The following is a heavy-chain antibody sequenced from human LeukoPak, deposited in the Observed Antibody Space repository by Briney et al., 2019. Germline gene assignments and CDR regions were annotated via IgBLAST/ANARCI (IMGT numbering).Heavy chain of an antibody. CDR3: AREACSSTSCLFDY. Sequence: PGRSLRLSCAASGFTFSSYAMHWVRQAPGKGLEWMAVISYDGSNKYYADSVKGRFTISRDNSKNTLYLQMNSLRAEDTAVYYCAREACSSTSCLFDYWGQGTLVTVSS. CDR2: ISYDGSNK. D-gene: IGHD2-2*01. V-gene: IGHV3-30*03. CDR1: GFTFSSYA. J-gene: IGHJ4*02.